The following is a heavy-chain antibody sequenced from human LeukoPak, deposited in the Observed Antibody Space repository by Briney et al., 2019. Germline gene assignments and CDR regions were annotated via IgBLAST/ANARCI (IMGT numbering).Heavy chain of an antibody. V-gene: IGHV1-18*01. CDR3: AVVVVAASYYFDY. Sequence: GASVKVSCKASGYTFTSYGISWVRQAPGQGLEWMGWISAYNGNTNYAQKLQGRVTITADESTSTAYMELSSLRSEDTAVYYCAVVVVAASYYFDYWGQGTLVTVSS. CDR1: GYTFTSYG. CDR2: ISAYNGNT. D-gene: IGHD2-15*01. J-gene: IGHJ4*02.